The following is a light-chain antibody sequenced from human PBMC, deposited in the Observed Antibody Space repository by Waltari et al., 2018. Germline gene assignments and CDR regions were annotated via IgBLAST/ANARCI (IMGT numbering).Light chain of an antibody. CDR3: QQYNNWQT. V-gene: IGKV3-15*01. Sequence: EIVMTPSPATLSVSPGESATLSCRASQSVSSNLAWYQQKPGQAPRLLIYGASTRATGIPARFSGSGSGTEFTLTISSLQSEDFAVYYCQQYNNWQTFGQGTKVEIK. J-gene: IGKJ1*01. CDR2: GAS. CDR1: QSVSSN.